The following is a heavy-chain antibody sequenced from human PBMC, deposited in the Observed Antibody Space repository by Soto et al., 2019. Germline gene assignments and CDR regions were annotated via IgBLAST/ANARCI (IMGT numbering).Heavy chain of an antibody. CDR1: GDSVSSNSAA. CDR2: TYYRSRWYN. Sequence: SQTLSLTCAISGDSVSSNSAAWNWIRQSPSRGLEWLGRTYYRSRWYNDYAVSVKSRITVNPDTSKNQFSLHLNSVTPEDTAVYYCAKDGRLRQQLRDYYYYYGMDVWGQGTTVTVSS. V-gene: IGHV6-1*01. D-gene: IGHD6-13*01. CDR3: AKDGRLRQQLRDYYYYYGMDV. J-gene: IGHJ6*02.